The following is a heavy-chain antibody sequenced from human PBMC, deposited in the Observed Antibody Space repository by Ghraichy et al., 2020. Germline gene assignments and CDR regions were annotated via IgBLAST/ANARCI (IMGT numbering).Heavy chain of an antibody. Sequence: SETLSLTCTVSGGSISSDWWSWLRQPAGRGLEWIGRFHTTGITNYNPSLKSRVTLSFDSSKNQFSLELNSLTAADTAVYYCARSSGSGNYQYNWFDPWGQGTLVTVSS. CDR2: FHTTGIT. CDR3: ARSSGSGNYQYNWFDP. CDR1: GGSISSDW. J-gene: IGHJ5*02. D-gene: IGHD3-10*01. V-gene: IGHV4-4*07.